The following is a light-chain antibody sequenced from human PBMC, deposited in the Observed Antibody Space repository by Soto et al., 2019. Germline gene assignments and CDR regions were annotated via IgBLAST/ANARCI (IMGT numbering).Light chain of an antibody. CDR1: SSNIGSKT. CDR3: AAWDDSLDGPV. CDR2: SNN. V-gene: IGLV1-44*01. Sequence: QAVVTQPPSASGTPGQRVTISCSRSSSNIGSKTVNWYQQLPGTAPKLLIYSNNERPSGVPDRFSGSKSGTSASLAISGLQSEDEADYSCAAWDDSLDGPVFGGGTKLTVL. J-gene: IGLJ3*02.